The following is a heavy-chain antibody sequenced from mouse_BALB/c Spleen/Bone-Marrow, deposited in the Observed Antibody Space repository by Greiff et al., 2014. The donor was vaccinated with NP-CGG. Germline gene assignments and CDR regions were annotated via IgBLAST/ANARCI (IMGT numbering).Heavy chain of an antibody. Sequence: VQLKESGGGLVQPGGSLKISCATSGFTFSDYYMYWVRQTPGKRLEWVAYISNGGGSTYYPDTVKGRFTISRDNAKNTLYLQMSRLKSEDTAMYYCARGGDSLLRLRSMDYWGQGTSVTVSS. D-gene: IGHD1-2*01. J-gene: IGHJ4*01. CDR2: ISNGGGST. CDR3: ARGGDSLLRLRSMDY. CDR1: GFTFSDYY. V-gene: IGHV5-12*02.